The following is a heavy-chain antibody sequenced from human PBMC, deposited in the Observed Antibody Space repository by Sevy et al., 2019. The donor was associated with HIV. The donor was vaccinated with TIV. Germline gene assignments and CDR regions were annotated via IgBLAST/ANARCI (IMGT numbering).Heavy chain of an antibody. Sequence: GGSLRLSCAASGFTFSDYYMSWIRQAPGKGLEWVSYISSSGSTIYYADSVKGRFTISRDNAKNSLYLQMNSLRAEDTAVYYCAREGIAAAGTRSFYYYYGMDVWGQGTTVTVSS. V-gene: IGHV3-11*01. J-gene: IGHJ6*02. D-gene: IGHD6-13*01. CDR2: ISSSGSTI. CDR1: GFTFSDYY. CDR3: AREGIAAAGTRSFYYYYGMDV.